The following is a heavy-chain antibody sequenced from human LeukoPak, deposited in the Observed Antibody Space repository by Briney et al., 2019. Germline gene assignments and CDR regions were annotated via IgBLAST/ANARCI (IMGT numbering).Heavy chain of an antibody. CDR3: ARVPPPAAKLVVDP. J-gene: IGHJ5*02. CDR2: ISHSGST. CDR1: GYSISSGYY. D-gene: IGHD6-25*01. V-gene: IGHV4-38-2*02. Sequence: SETLSLTCTVSGYSISSGYYWGWIRQPPGKGLEWIATISHSGSTYYNPSLKSRLTISVDTSKNQFSLKLSSVTAADTAVYYCARVPPPAAKLVVDPWGQGTLVTVSS.